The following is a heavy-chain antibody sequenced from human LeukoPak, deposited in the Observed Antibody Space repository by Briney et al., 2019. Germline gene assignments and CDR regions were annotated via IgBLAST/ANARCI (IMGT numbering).Heavy chain of an antibody. CDR2: ISSSSSYI. CDR1: GFTFSSYS. V-gene: IGHV3-21*01. D-gene: IGHD4-17*01. J-gene: IGHJ5*02. Sequence: GGSLRLSCAASGFTFSSYSMNWVRQAPGKGLEWVSSISSSSSYIYYADSVKGLFTISRDNAKNSLYLQMNSLRAEDTAVYYCARGTVMDGDYWFDPWGQGTLVTVSS. CDR3: ARGTVMDGDYWFDP.